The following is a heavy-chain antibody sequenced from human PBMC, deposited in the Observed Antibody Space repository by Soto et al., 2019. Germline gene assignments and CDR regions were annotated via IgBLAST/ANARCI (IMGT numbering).Heavy chain of an antibody. Sequence: PGGSLRLSCAASGFTFSSYATSWVRQAPGKGLEWVSAISGSGGSTYYADSVKGRFTISRDNSKNTLYLQMNSLRAEDTAVYYCAKDYPLIVVVPPLAMPLYWGQGTLVTVSS. V-gene: IGHV3-23*01. J-gene: IGHJ4*02. CDR2: ISGSGGST. CDR1: GFTFSSYA. CDR3: AKDYPLIVVVPPLAMPLY. D-gene: IGHD2-2*01.